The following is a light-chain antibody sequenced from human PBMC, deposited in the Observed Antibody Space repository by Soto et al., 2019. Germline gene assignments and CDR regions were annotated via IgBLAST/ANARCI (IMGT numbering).Light chain of an antibody. CDR2: AAS. J-gene: IGKJ1*01. V-gene: IGKV1-8*01. CDR3: QQYYSYPT. Sequence: AIRMTQSPSSFSASTGDRVTITCRASQGISSYLAWHQQKPGKAPKLLIYAASTLQSGVPSRFSGSGSGTDFTLTISCLQSEDFATYYCQQYYSYPTFGQGTKVDIK. CDR1: QGISSY.